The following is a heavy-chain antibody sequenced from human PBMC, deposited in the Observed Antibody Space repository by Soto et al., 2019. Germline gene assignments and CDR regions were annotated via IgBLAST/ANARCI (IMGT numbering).Heavy chain of an antibody. CDR3: ARGLMPPEIAAAEL. CDR1: GYTFTSYA. CDR2: INAGNGNT. D-gene: IGHD6-13*01. Sequence: ASVKVSCKASGYTFTSYAMHWVRQAPGQRLEWMGWINAGNGNTKYSQKFQGRVTITRDTSASTAYMEMSSLRSEDTAVYYCARGLMPPEIAAAELWGQGTLVTVSS. V-gene: IGHV1-3*01. J-gene: IGHJ4*02.